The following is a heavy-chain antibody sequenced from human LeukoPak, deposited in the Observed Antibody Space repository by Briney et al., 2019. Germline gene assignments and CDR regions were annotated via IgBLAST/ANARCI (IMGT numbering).Heavy chain of an antibody. CDR2: ISGSGGST. CDR1: GFTVSSNY. J-gene: IGHJ4*02. Sequence: GGSLRLSCAASGFTVSSNYMSWVRQAPGKGLEWVSAISGSGGSTYYADSVKGRFTISRDSSKNTLYLQMNSLRAEDTAVYYCAKSLVVVAYYFDYWGQGTLVTVSS. CDR3: AKSLVVVAYYFDY. D-gene: IGHD3-22*01. V-gene: IGHV3-23*01.